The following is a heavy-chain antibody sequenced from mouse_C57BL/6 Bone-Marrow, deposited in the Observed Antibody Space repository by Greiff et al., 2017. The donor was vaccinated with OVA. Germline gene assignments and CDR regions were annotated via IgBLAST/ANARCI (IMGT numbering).Heavy chain of an antibody. Sequence: ESGPELVKPGASVKLSCKASGYTFTSYDINWVKQRPGQGLEWIGWIYPRDGSTKYNEKFKGKATLTVDTSSSTAYMELHSLTSEDSAVYFCARSGYSNYVGFAYWGQGTLVTVSA. V-gene: IGHV1-85*01. CDR2: IYPRDGST. J-gene: IGHJ3*01. CDR1: GYTFTSYD. D-gene: IGHD2-5*01. CDR3: ARSGYSNYVGFAY.